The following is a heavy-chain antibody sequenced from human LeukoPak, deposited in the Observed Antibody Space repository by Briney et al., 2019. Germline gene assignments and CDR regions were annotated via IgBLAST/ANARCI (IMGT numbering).Heavy chain of an antibody. CDR3: ARDSLGKTIMGSLDY. D-gene: IGHD5-12*01. CDR2: INPDSGGP. J-gene: IGHJ4*02. CDR1: GYSFTGYY. Sequence: ASVKVSCKASGYSFTGYYMHWVRQAPGQGLEWMGWINPDSGGPNYAQKFQGRVTMTCDTSISTAYMEVSRLTSDDTAVYYCARDSLGKTIMGSLDYWGQGTQVTVSS. V-gene: IGHV1-2*02.